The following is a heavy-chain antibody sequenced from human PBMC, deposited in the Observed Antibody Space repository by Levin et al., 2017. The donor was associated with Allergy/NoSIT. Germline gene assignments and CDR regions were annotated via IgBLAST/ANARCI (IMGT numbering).Heavy chain of an antibody. J-gene: IGHJ4*02. V-gene: IGHV3-21*04. Sequence: GGSLRLFCAASGFTFSLYSFNWVRQFPGKGLQWVSSISSSGSDIFYADSVKGRFTISRDNANNSVYLEINNLRVEDTALYFCATSFWGSYPAEYWGQGTLVTVS. CDR2: ISSSGSDI. CDR3: ATSFWGSYPAEY. CDR1: GFTFSLYS. D-gene: IGHD3-16*02.